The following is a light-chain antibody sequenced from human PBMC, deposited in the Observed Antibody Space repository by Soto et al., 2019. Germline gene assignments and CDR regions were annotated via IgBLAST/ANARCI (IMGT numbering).Light chain of an antibody. V-gene: IGKV1-5*01. J-gene: IGKJ1*01. CDR1: QSISSW. CDR3: QQYNHYWT. Sequence: DIQMTQSPSTLSASVGDRVTITCRASQSISSWLAWYQQKPGKAPKVLIYDASSLESGVPSRFSGSGSGTEFSLTISSLQPDDFATYYCQQYNHYWTFGQGTRVELK. CDR2: DAS.